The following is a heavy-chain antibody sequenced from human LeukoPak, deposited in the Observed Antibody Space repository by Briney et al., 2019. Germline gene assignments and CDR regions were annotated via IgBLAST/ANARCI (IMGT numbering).Heavy chain of an antibody. J-gene: IGHJ5*02. CDR1: GHTFTSYY. Sequence: ASVKVSCKASGHTFTSYYMHWVRQAPGQGLEWMGIINPSGGSTSYAQKFQGRVTMTRDMSTSTVYMELSSLRSDDTAVYYCARSFSASNWLDPWGQGTLVTVSS. CDR3: ARSFSASNWLDP. V-gene: IGHV1-46*01. CDR2: INPSGGST.